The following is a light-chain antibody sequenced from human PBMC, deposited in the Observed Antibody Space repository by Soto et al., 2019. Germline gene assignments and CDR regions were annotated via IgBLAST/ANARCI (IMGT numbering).Light chain of an antibody. CDR2: DVR. J-gene: IGLJ2*01. CDR1: SSDVGLYDY. CDR3: NPYTTSSTLVL. V-gene: IGLV2-14*03. Sequence: QSVLTQPASVSGSPGQSSTLSCSGTSSDVGLYDYVSWYQQHPGRAPKLMIYDVRRRPSGVSDRFSGSKSGNTASLTVSGLQAEDEADYYCNPYTTSSTLVLFGGGTKLTVL.